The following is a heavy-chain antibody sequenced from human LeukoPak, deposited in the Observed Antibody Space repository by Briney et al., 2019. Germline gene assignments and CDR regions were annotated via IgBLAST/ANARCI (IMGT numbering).Heavy chain of an antibody. J-gene: IGHJ6*03. D-gene: IGHD6-13*01. V-gene: IGHV3-21*06. CDR3: ASDKTAQLDNYYYYMDV. Sequence: PGGSLRLSCAASGFTFSNYNMNWVRQAPGKGLEWVSSITRSSIYIYYADSVKGRFTISRDNGKNSLYLQMNSLRAEDTAVYYCASDKTAQLDNYYYYMDVWGKGTTVTISS. CDR1: GFTFSNYN. CDR2: ITRSSIYI.